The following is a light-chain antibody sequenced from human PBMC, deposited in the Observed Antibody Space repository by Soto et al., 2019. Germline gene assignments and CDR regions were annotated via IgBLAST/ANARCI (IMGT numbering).Light chain of an antibody. CDR2: RTS. J-gene: IGKJ4*01. CDR3: QEYNGRSS. CDR1: QNVGGD. Sequence: SVTTQSPATLSVSPGERAILSCRASQNVGGDLAWYQQKPGQAPRLLMYRTSTRATGIPARFSGSGYGSEFTLNISSLQSEYFAVYYCQEYNGRSSFGRGTKVEIK. V-gene: IGKV3-15*01.